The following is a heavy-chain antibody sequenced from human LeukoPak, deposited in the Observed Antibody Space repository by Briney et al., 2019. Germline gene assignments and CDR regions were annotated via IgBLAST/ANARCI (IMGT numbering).Heavy chain of an antibody. J-gene: IGHJ4*02. CDR2: IEQDGSGK. CDR3: ARDRTAAAGTPRDFDY. CDR1: GFIFSSHW. V-gene: IGHV3-7*03. Sequence: GGSLRLSCAASGFIFSSHWMTWVRQAPGKGLEWVADIEQDGSGKNYVDSVKGRFTVSRDNAKNSLYLQMSSLRADDTAVYYCARDRTAAAGTPRDFDYWGQGTLVTVSS. D-gene: IGHD6-13*01.